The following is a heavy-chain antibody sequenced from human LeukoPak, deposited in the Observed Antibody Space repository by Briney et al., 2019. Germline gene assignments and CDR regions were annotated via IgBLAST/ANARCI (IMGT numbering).Heavy chain of an antibody. Sequence: GGSLRLSCAASGFTFSSYWMSWVRQAPGKELEWVANIKQDGSEKYYVDSVKGRFTISRDNSKNTLYLQMNSLRAEDTAVYYCAPVTRLFDYWGQGTLVTVSS. CDR1: GFTFSSYW. V-gene: IGHV3-7*01. D-gene: IGHD4-17*01. CDR3: APVTRLFDY. J-gene: IGHJ4*02. CDR2: IKQDGSEK.